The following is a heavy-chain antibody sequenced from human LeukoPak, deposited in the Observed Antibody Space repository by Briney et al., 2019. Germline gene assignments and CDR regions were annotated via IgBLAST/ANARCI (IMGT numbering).Heavy chain of an antibody. V-gene: IGHV4-30-2*01. CDR3: AKGRSDIVASSYWYFDL. CDR2: IYHSGST. J-gene: IGHJ2*01. Sequence: SETLSLTCTVSGGSISSGGYYWSWIRQPPGKGLEWIGYIYHSGSTYYNPSLKSRVTISVDRSKNQFSLKLSSVTAADTAVYYCAKGRSDIVASSYWYFDLWGRGTLVTVSS. D-gene: IGHD5-12*01. CDR1: GGSISSGGYY.